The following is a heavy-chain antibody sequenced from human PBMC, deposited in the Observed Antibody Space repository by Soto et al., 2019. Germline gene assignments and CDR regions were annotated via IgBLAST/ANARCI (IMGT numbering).Heavy chain of an antibody. Sequence: EVQLVESGGGLVKPGGSLRLSCAASGFTFSSYSMNWVRQAPGKGLEWVSSISSSSSYIYYADSVKGRFTISRDNAKNSLVLQMNSLRAEDTGGYYCARAGGFLAGPLWECDYWGQGTLVTVSS. CDR1: GFTFSSYS. V-gene: IGHV3-21*01. D-gene: IGHD3-3*01. CDR2: ISSSSSYI. J-gene: IGHJ4*02. CDR3: ARAGGFLAGPLWECDY.